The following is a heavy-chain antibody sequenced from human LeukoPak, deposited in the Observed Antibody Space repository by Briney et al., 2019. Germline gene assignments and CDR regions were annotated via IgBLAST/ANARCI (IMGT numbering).Heavy chain of an antibody. CDR1: GFIFSNYE. CDR3: ARPRMEGASSRHFDF. V-gene: IGHV3-48*03. D-gene: IGHD6-6*01. J-gene: IGHJ4*02. CDR2: ISDHGKSR. Sequence: QTGGSLRLSCAASGFIFSNYEMNWVRQTPGKGLEWVSYISDHGKSRNYVDSVKGRFTISRDNSKNTMYLQMYSLRDEDTAIYSCARPRMEGASSRHFDFWGQGIVVTVSS.